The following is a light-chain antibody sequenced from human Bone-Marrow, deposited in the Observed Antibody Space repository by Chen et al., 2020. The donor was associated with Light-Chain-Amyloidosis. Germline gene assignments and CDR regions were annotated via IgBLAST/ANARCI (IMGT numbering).Light chain of an antibody. J-gene: IGLJ1*01. CDR3: SSYTTSSTYV. Sequence: QSALTQPPSVSGSPGQSVTISCTGSSSDVGRYNRVSWFQQPPGAAPQLIIFEVSDRPSDVPDRFSGSKSGNTASMTISGLQAEDEADYYCSSYTTSSTYVFGTGTKVTVL. CDR2: EVS. CDR1: SSDVGRYNR. V-gene: IGLV2-18*02.